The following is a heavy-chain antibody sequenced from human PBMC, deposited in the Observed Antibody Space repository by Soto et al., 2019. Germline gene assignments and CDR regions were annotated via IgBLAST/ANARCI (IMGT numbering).Heavy chain of an antibody. D-gene: IGHD2-2*01. V-gene: IGHV1-69*12. CDR1: GGTFSSYA. Sequence: QVQLVQSGAEVKKPGSSVKVSCKASGGTFSSYAISWVRQAPGQGLEWMGGIIPIFGTANYAQRFQGRVTITADESTSTASMELSSLRSEDTAVYYCARSVVLLPAAQTNYYYYYGMDVWGQGTTVTVSS. CDR3: ARSVVLLPAAQTNYYYYYGMDV. CDR2: IIPIFGTA. J-gene: IGHJ6*02.